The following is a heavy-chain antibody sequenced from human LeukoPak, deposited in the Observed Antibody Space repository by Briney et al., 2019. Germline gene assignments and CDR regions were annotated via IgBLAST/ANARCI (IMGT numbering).Heavy chain of an antibody. V-gene: IGHV4-39*07. CDR3: ARDSDYYGSGI. Sequence: SETLSLTCAVYGGSFSSYYWGWIRQPPGKGLEWIGSIYYSGSTYYNPSLKSRVTISVDTSKNQFSLKLSSVTAADTAVYYCARDSDYYGSGIWGQGTMVTVSS. J-gene: IGHJ3*02. CDR1: GGSFSSYY. D-gene: IGHD3-10*01. CDR2: IYYSGST.